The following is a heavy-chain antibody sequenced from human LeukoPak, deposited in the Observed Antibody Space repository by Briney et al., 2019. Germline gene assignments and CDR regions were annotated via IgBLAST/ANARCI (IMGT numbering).Heavy chain of an antibody. CDR2: IYYSGST. J-gene: IGHJ3*02. CDR3: ARRKKKWEPTDAFDI. V-gene: IGHV4-39*01. D-gene: IGHD1-26*01. CDR1: GGSVSSYY. Sequence: SETLSLTCTVSGGSVSSYYWGWIRQPPGKGLEWSGSIYYSGSTYYNPSLKSRVTISVDTSKNQFSLKLSSVTAADTAVYYCARRKKKWEPTDAFDIWGQGTMVTVSS.